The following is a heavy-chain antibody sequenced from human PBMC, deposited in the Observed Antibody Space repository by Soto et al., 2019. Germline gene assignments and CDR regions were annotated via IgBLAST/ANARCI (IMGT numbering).Heavy chain of an antibody. V-gene: IGHV3-66*01. Sequence: PGGSLRLSFAASGFTVSNNYMSWVRQAPGKGLEWVSVIYSGSDTYYADSVKGRFTISRDNSKNPLYLQMNSLRAEDTAVYYCARGFSGSYPWGQGTLVTVSS. D-gene: IGHD3-10*01. J-gene: IGHJ5*02. CDR2: IYSGSDT. CDR1: GFTVSNNY. CDR3: ARGFSGSYP.